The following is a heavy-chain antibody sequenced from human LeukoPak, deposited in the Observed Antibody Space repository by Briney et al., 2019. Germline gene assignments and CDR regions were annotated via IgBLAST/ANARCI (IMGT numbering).Heavy chain of an antibody. CDR1: GYTFTGYY. CDR2: INPNSGGT. CDR3: ARAYYYDSSSLDY. D-gene: IGHD3-22*01. J-gene: IGHJ4*02. V-gene: IGHV1-2*06. Sequence: ASVKVSCKASGYTFTGYYMYWVRQAPGQGLERMGRINPNSGGTNYAQKFQGRVTMTRDTSISTAYMELSRLRSDDTAVYYCARAYYYDSSSLDYWGQGTLVTVSS.